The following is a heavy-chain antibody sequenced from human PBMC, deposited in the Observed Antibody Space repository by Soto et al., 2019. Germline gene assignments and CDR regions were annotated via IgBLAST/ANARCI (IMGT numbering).Heavy chain of an antibody. CDR2: IIPIFGTA. J-gene: IGHJ4*02. CDR1: GGTFSSYA. D-gene: IGHD2-2*01. V-gene: IGHV1-69*01. Sequence: QVQLVQSGAEVKKPGSSVKVSCKASGGTFSSYAISWVRQAPGQGLEWMGGIIPIFGTANYAQKFQGRVMITADESTSTAYMYLTSLRSEDTAVYYCARWYCSSTRCRDLDYWGQGTLVTVSS. CDR3: ARWYCSSTRCRDLDY.